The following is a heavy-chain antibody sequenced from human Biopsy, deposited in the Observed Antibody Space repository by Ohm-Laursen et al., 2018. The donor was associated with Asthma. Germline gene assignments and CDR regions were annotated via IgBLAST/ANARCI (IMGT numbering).Heavy chain of an antibody. CDR1: GFMFRSFG. CDR3: ARGLDYSGRSGFDY. CDR2: ISYDGNHK. J-gene: IGHJ4*02. Sequence: SLRLSCTAAGFMFRSFGMHWVRQAPGKGLEWVAVISYDGNHKFYEDSVKGRFTISRDNSKNTLYLHMNSLRVEDTAVYYCARGLDYSGRSGFDYWGQGTLVTVSS. V-gene: IGHV3-30*03. D-gene: IGHD3-10*01.